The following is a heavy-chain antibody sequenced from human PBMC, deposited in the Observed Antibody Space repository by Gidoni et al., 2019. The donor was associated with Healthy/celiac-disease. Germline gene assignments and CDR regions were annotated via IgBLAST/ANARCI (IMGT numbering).Heavy chain of an antibody. CDR2: FDPEDGET. J-gene: IGHJ4*02. Sequence: QVQLVQSGAAVKKPGSSVKVSCKVSGYTLTELSMHWVRQAPGKGLEWMGGFDPEDGETIYAQKFQGRVTMTEDTSTDTAYMELSSLRSEDTAVYYCATWDSSGYYYAVFDYWGQGTLVTVSS. V-gene: IGHV1-24*01. D-gene: IGHD3-22*01. CDR1: GYTLTELS. CDR3: ATWDSSGYYYAVFDY.